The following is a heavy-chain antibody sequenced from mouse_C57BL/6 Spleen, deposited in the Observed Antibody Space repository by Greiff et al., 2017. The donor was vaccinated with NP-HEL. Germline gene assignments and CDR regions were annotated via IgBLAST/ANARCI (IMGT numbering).Heavy chain of an antibody. V-gene: IGHV1-15*01. CDR1: GYTFTDYE. CDR2: IDPETGGT. J-gene: IGHJ3*01. D-gene: IGHD1-1*01. Sequence: VQLQQSGAELVRPGASVTLSCKASGYTFTDYEMHWVKQTPVHGLEWIGAIDPETGGTAYNQKFKGKAILTADKSSSTAYMELRSLTSEDSAGYYCTLSYYGSEGFAYWGQGTLVTVSA. CDR3: TLSYYGSEGFAY.